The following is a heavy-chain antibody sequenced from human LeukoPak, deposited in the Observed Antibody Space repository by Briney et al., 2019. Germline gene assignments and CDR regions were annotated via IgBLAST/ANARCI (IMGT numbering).Heavy chain of an antibody. V-gene: IGHV4-34*01. Sequence: SETLSLTCAVYGGSFSGYYWSWIRQPPGKGLEWIGEINHSGSTNYNPSLKSRVTISVDTSKNQFSLKLSSVTAADTAVYYCAREYYGSGSYYHWFDPWGQGTPVTISS. CDR2: INHSGST. J-gene: IGHJ5*02. CDR1: GGSFSGYY. CDR3: AREYYGSGSYYHWFDP. D-gene: IGHD3-10*01.